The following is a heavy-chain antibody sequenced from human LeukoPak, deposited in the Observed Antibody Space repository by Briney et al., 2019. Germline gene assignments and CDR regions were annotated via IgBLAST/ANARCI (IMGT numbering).Heavy chain of an antibody. CDR1: GGSISSYY. V-gene: IGHV4-59*01. CDR3: ARTVEVYDALTGYSALWYFDL. D-gene: IGHD3-9*01. Sequence: KPSETLSLTCTVSGGSISSYYWSWIRQPPGKGLEGIGYIYYSGSTNYNPSLKRRVTISVDTSKNQFSLKLSSVTAADTAVYCCARTVEVYDALTGYSALWYFDLWGRGTLVTVSS. CDR2: IYYSGST. J-gene: IGHJ2*01.